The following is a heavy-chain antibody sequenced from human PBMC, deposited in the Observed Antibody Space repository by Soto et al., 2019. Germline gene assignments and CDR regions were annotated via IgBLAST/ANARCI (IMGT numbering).Heavy chain of an antibody. CDR1: GFSFGSYG. D-gene: IGHD3-22*01. J-gene: IGHJ3*02. V-gene: IGHV3-30*19. Sequence: QVQLVESGGGVVQPGRSLRLACAASGFSFGSYGMHWVRQAPGKGLEWVAIMSSNGRNKYYADSVKGRFTISRDNPKNTLYLQMSSLRTDDTAVYYCASLEGTYKYDSSGTSDAFDIWGQGTMVTVSS. CDR3: ASLEGTYKYDSSGTSDAFDI. CDR2: MSSNGRNK.